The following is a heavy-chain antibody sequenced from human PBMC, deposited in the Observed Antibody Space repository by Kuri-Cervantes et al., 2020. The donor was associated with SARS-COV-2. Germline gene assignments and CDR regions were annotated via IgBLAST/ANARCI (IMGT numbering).Heavy chain of an antibody. CDR3: ARSKGLGGFWSVSYDGLDY. CDR2: IRYDGSKK. D-gene: IGHD3-3*01. V-gene: IGHV3-30*02. Sequence: GGSLRLSCAASGCTLSSYGMHWVRQAPGKGLEWVAFIRYDGSKKYYADSVKCRFTITRDNARNSLDLLLESLRVEDTAVYYRARSKGLGGFWSVSYDGLDYWGQGTLITVSS. CDR1: GCTLSSYG. J-gene: IGHJ4*02.